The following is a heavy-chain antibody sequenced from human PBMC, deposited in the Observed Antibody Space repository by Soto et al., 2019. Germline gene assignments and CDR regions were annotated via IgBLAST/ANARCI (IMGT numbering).Heavy chain of an antibody. Sequence: QVQLQQWGAGLVRPSETLSLTCAVYGGSFSGYYWTWIRQPPGKGLEWIGDINHSGSTNYNSSLKSRVTISVDTSNNQLSLKLRSVTAADTAVYYCAREEVPQWFTRGYYGMDVWGQGTTVTASS. V-gene: IGHV4-34*01. CDR3: AREEVPQWFTRGYYGMDV. CDR2: INHSGST. J-gene: IGHJ6*02. D-gene: IGHD2-2*01. CDR1: GGSFSGYY.